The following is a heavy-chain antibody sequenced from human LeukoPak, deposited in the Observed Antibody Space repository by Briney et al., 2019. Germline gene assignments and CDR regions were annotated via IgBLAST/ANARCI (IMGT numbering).Heavy chain of an antibody. CDR1: GFSFSGYG. J-gene: IGHJ4*02. CDR3: AKVNLLGVVVTATLFDY. D-gene: IGHD2-21*02. CDR2: ISYDGSDK. Sequence: GGSLRLSCAASGFSFSGYGMHWVRQAPGKGLEWVAVISYDGSDKKYGDSVKGRFTISRDNSKNTLYLQMNSLRAEDTAVYYCAKVNLLGVVVTATLFDYWGQGTLVTVSS. V-gene: IGHV3-30*18.